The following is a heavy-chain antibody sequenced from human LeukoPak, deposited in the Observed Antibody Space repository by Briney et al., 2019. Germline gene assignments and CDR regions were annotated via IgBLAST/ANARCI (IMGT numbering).Heavy chain of an antibody. CDR3: ARVLSVAGTTNEYWFDP. CDR2: INPSGGST. J-gene: IGHJ5*02. CDR1: GYTFTSYY. Sequence: ASVKVSCKASGYTFTSYYMHWVRQAPGQGLEWMGIINPSGGSTSYAQKFQGGVTMTRDTSTSTVYMELSSLRSEDTAVYYCARVLSVAGTTNEYWFDPWGQGTLVTVSS. V-gene: IGHV1-46*01. D-gene: IGHD6-19*01.